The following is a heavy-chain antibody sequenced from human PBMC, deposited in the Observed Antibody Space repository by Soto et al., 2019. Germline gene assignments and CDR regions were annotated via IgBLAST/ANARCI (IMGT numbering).Heavy chain of an antibody. Sequence: QVQLVQSGAEVKKPGSSVKVSCKASGGTFGSYAISWVRQAPGQGLEWMGGIIPIPGTANYAQKFQGRDTIAADESTSTAYMELSSLRSGDTAVYYCARSQGSSTSLEIYYYYYYGMDVWGQGTTVTVSS. CDR1: GGTFGSYA. CDR2: IIPIPGTA. CDR3: ARSQGSSTSLEIYYYYYYGMDV. D-gene: IGHD2-2*01. J-gene: IGHJ6*02. V-gene: IGHV1-69*01.